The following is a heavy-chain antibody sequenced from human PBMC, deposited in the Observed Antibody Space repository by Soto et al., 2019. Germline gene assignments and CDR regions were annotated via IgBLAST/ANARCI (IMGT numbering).Heavy chain of an antibody. CDR3: SKGRPRYSGLDTDFDA. J-gene: IGHJ4*01. V-gene: IGHV3-9*01. CDR1: GFTFDEHS. Sequence: EVRLVESGGGFVQPGRSLRLSCTVSGFTFDEHSMPWVRQAPGKGLECVSGINYNGGRVAYVDSVRGRFTIARDNANNALFLQLNSLRPEDTGLYFCSKGRPRYSGLDTDFDAWGHGTPVTVSS. D-gene: IGHD5-12*01. CDR2: INYNGGRV.